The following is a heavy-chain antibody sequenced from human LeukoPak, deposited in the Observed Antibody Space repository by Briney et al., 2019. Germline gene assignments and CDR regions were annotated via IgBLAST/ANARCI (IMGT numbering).Heavy chain of an antibody. CDR3: ASGGDPQWLVHGEY. J-gene: IGHJ4*02. Sequence: AGGSLRLSCAASGFSGSSNYMIWVRQAPGKGLEWVSVLYSAGSTYFADSVRGRFTISRDNSKNTLYLQMNSLKPEDTAVYYCASGGDPQWLVHGEYWGQGTLVTVSS. V-gene: IGHV3-53*01. CDR1: GFSGSSNY. CDR2: LYSAGST. D-gene: IGHD6-19*01.